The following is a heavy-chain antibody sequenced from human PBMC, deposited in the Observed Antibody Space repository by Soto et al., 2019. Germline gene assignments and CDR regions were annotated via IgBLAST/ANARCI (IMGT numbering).Heavy chain of an antibody. Sequence: QITLRESGPPLLKPTQTLTLTCTFSGFSLSTSGVGVGWIRQPPGKALEWLALIYWDDDKRYSPSLKNRLTIAKGTSENQVVLTMTNMDPVDTATYYCAPRRGGSFYGYWGQGALVTVSS. J-gene: IGHJ4*02. CDR3: APRRGGSFYGY. V-gene: IGHV2-5*02. CDR2: IYWDDDK. CDR1: GFSLSTSGVG. D-gene: IGHD1-26*01.